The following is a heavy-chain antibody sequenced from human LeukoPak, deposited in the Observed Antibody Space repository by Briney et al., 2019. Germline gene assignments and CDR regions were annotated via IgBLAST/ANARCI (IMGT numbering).Heavy chain of an antibody. V-gene: IGHV4-34*01. CDR1: GGSFSGYY. J-gene: IGHJ6*03. CDR2: INHSGST. D-gene: IGHD6-6*01. Sequence: PSETLSLTCAVYGGSFSGYYWSWIRQPPGKGLEWIGEINHSGSTNYNPSLKSRVTISVDTSKNQLSLKLSSVTAADTAVYYCARGLGSSYYYYYYMDVWGKGTTVTVSS. CDR3: ARGLGSSYYYYYYMDV.